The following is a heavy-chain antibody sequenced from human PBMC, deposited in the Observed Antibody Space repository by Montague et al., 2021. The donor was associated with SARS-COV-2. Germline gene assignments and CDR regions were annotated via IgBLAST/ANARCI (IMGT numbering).Heavy chain of an antibody. V-gene: IGHV2-70*01. D-gene: IGHD6-19*01. Sequence: VKPTQTLTLTCTFSGFSLSTSGMCVSWIRQPPGKALEWLALIDWDDDKYYSTSLKTRLTISKDTSKNQVVLTMTNMDPVDTATYYCARISAWYSSGWSAFDYGGQGTLVTVSS. J-gene: IGHJ4*02. CDR2: IDWDDDK. CDR3: ARISAWYSSGWSAFDY. CDR1: GFSLSTSGMC.